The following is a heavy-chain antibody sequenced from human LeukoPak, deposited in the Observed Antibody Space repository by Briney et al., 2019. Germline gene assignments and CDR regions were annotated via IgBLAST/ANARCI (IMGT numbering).Heavy chain of an antibody. D-gene: IGHD3-22*01. CDR3: VKLPYSDTSAYYVDY. J-gene: IGHJ4*02. CDR2: ISSNGGCT. CDR1: GFTFSTSA. Sequence: GSLRLSCSASGFTFSTSAIHWVRQAPGKGLEYVSAISSNGGCTYYAGSVKGRFTISRDNSKNTLSLQMSSLRPEDTAVYYCVKLPYSDTSAYYVDYWGQGTLVTVSS. V-gene: IGHV3-64D*06.